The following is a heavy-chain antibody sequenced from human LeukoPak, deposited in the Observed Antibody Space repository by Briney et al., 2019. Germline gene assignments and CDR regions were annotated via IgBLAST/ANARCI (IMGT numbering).Heavy chain of an antibody. D-gene: IGHD3-22*01. J-gene: IGHJ4*02. V-gene: IGHV3-21*01. Sequence: SGGSLRLSCAASGFTFSSYSMNWVRQAPGKGLEWVSSISSSSSYIYYADSVKGRFTISRDNAKNSLYLQMNSLRAEDTAVYYCARADSSGYDPLDYWGQGTLGTVSS. CDR1: GFTFSSYS. CDR3: ARADSSGYDPLDY. CDR2: ISSSSSYI.